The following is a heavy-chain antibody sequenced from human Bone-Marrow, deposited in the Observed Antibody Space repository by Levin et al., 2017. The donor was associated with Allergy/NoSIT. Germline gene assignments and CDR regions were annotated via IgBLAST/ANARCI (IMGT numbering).Heavy chain of an antibody. CDR3: ERLVIGLDGGSDY. V-gene: IGHV1-46*04. D-gene: IGHD5-24*01. CDR1: GYTFSNFY. J-gene: IGHJ4*02. Sequence: GESLKISCKASGYTFSNFYMHWVRQAPGQGLEWMGIINPTDGTTAYAEELQGRVTLTRDTSTSTIYMELSSLRYDDTAVYYCERLVIGLDGGSDYWGQGTPVTVSS. CDR2: INPTDGTT.